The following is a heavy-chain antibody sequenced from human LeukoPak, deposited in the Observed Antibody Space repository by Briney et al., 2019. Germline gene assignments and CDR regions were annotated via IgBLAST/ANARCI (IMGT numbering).Heavy chain of an antibody. J-gene: IGHJ4*02. V-gene: IGHV1-2*02. CDR1: GYTLTGYY. CDR2: INPNSGGT. Sequence: ASVKVSCKASGYTLTGYYMHWVRQAPGQGLEWMGWINPNSGGTNYAQKFQGRVTMTRDTSISTAYMELSRLRSDDTAVYYCARYSVVGATNDYWGQGTLVTVSS. CDR3: ARYSVVGATNDY. D-gene: IGHD1-26*01.